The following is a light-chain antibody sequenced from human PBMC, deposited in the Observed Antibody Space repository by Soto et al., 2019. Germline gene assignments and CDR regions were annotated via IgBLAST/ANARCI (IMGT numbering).Light chain of an antibody. J-gene: IGLJ1*01. CDR3: AAWDDSLSV. CDR1: SSNIGSNY. Sequence: QSVLTQPPSASGTPGQRVTISCSGSSSNIGSNYVYWYQQLPGTAPKLLIYRNNQRPSGVPDRFSGSKSGTSASLAISGLRSEDEADYYCAAWDDSLSVFGTGTKATVL. V-gene: IGLV1-47*01. CDR2: RNN.